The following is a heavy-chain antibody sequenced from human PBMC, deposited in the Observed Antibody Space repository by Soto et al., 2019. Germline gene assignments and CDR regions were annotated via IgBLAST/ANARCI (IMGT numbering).Heavy chain of an antibody. V-gene: IGHV1-69*01. D-gene: IGHD3-10*01. CDR1: GGTFSSYA. J-gene: IGHJ5*02. CDR3: ARVTSMVRGVIDTWFDP. Sequence: QVPLVQSGAEVKKPGSSVTVSCKASGGTFSSYAIHWVRQAPGQGLEWMGGIIPMYGPAKYAQRFQGRVTLTAYESTTTVYMELTSLTSQDTAVYYWARVTSMVRGVIDTWFDPWGHGTLVTVSS. CDR2: IIPMYGPA.